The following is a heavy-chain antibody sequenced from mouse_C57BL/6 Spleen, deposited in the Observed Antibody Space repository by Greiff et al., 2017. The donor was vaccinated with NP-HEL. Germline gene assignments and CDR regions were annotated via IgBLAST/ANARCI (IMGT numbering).Heavy chain of an antibody. CDR2: ISDGGSYT. J-gene: IGHJ1*03. Sequence: EVQRVESGGGLVKPGGSLKLSCAASGFTFSSYAMSWVRQTPEKRLEWVATISDGGSYTYYPDNVKGRFTISRDNAKNNLYLQMSHLKSEDTAMYYCAGDLFQGDWYFDVWGTGTTVTVSS. CDR1: GFTFSSYA. CDR3: AGDLFQGDWYFDV. V-gene: IGHV5-4*01. D-gene: IGHD2-3*01.